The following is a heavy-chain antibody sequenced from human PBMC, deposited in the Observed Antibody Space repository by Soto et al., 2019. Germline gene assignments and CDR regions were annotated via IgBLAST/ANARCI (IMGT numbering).Heavy chain of an antibody. Sequence: QVQLQQWGAGLLKPAETLSLTCSVYGWSVSGYYWCWIRQPQRKVLEWIGEINHSGSTNYNQSLKSRVTISVDTSKNQLSLKLISVTAEYTAVYYCAAYYDYVWGSYRIPGYWGQGTLVTVSS. CDR2: INHSGST. D-gene: IGHD3-16*02. CDR1: GWSVSGYY. J-gene: IGHJ4*02. CDR3: AAYYDYVWGSYRIPGY. V-gene: IGHV4-34*01.